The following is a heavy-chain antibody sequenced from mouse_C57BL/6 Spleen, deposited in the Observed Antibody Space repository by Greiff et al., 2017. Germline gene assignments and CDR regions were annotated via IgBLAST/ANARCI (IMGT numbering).Heavy chain of an antibody. CDR2: INPNYGTT. D-gene: IGHD1-1*01. J-gene: IGHJ4*01. V-gene: IGHV1-39*01. CDR3: AGYGSSYYAMDY. CDR1: GYSFTDYN. Sequence: EVKLMESGPELVKPGASVKISCKASGYSFTDYNMNWVKQSNGKSLEWIGVINPNYGTTSYNQKFKGKATLTVDQSSSTAYMQLNSLTSEDSAVYYCAGYGSSYYAMDYWGQGTSVTVSS.